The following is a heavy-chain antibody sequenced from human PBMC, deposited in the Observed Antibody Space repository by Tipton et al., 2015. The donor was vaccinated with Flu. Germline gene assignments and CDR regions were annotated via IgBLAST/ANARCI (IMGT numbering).Heavy chain of an antibody. V-gene: IGHV5-51*01. CDR2: IYPDDSET. Sequence: QLVQSGAEVKKPGESLRISCEGSGYKFTKYWIGWVRQMPGKGLEWMGIIYPDDSETRYGPSFQGQVTISTDKSINTAYLQWSSLKASDAAMYFCAGLPQDVYDVLSGYPADYWGQGTLVTVSS. CDR3: AGLPQDVYDVLSGYPADY. D-gene: IGHD3-9*01. CDR1: GYKFTKYW. J-gene: IGHJ4*02.